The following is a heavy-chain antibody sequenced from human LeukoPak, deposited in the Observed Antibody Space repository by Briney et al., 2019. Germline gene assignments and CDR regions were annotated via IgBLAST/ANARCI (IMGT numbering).Heavy chain of an antibody. CDR2: INPNSGGT. J-gene: IGHJ4*02. CDR3: ARELKSAVGDCYSFDY. D-gene: IGHD2-21*02. V-gene: IGHV1-2*02. Sequence: ASVKVSCKASGYTFTGYYMHWVRQAPGQGLEWMGWINPNSGGTNYAQKFQGRVTMTRDTSISTAYMELSRLRSDDTAVYYCARELKSAVGDCYSFDYWGQGTLVTVSS. CDR1: GYTFTGYY.